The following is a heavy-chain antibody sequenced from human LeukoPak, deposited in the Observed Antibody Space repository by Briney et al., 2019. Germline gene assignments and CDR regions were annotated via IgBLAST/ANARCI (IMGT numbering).Heavy chain of an antibody. J-gene: IGHJ4*02. V-gene: IGHV3-74*01. CDR3: AADLSGDSDY. CDR2: IDVGDGGK. Sequence: GGSLRLSCAASGFTFSSYSMNWVRQAPGTGLVWVSRIDVGDGGKDYAASVQGRFPVSRDHAKSALFLQMNSLSAEDPAVDYCAADLSGDSDYWGQGTLVTVSS. D-gene: IGHD3-10*01. CDR1: GFTFSSYS.